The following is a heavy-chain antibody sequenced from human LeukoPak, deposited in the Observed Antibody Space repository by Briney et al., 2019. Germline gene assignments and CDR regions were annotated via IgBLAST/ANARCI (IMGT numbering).Heavy chain of an antibody. D-gene: IGHD6-6*01. Sequence: TGGSLRLSCAASGFTFSSYAMSWVRQAPGKGLEWVSAISGSGGSTYYADSVKGRFTISRDNSKNTLYLQMNSLRAEDTAVYYCAKVESLKRIYSSSPNFYYYGMDVWGQGTTVTVSS. CDR3: AKVESLKRIYSSSPNFYYYGMDV. V-gene: IGHV3-23*01. CDR1: GFTFSSYA. J-gene: IGHJ6*02. CDR2: ISGSGGST.